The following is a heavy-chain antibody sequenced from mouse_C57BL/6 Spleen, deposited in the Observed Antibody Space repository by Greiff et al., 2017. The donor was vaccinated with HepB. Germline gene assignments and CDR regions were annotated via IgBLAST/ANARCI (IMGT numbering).Heavy chain of an antibody. D-gene: IGHD1-1*01. Sequence: VQLKQSGPELVKPGASVKISCKASGYSFTDYNMNWVKQSNGKSLEWIGVINPNYGTTSYNQKFKGKATLTVDQSSSTAYMQLNSLTSEDSAVYYCARSRFITTVVAPLDYWGQGTTLTVSS. CDR2: INPNYGTT. CDR1: GYSFTDYN. CDR3: ARSRFITTVVAPLDY. J-gene: IGHJ2*01. V-gene: IGHV1-39*01.